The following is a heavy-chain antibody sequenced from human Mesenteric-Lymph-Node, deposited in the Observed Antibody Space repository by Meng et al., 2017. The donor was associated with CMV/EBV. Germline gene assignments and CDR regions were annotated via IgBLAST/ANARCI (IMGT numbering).Heavy chain of an antibody. Sequence: GGSLRLSCAASGFTFSSYEMNWVRQAPGKGLEWFSYISSSGDIIYFADSVKGRFTVSRDNAKDSLYLQMNSLRAEDTAVYYCARDVFPWASDYYGMDVWGQGTTVTVSS. CDR3: ARDVFPWASDYYGMDV. CDR2: ISSSGDII. J-gene: IGHJ6*02. V-gene: IGHV3-48*03. D-gene: IGHD2/OR15-2a*01. CDR1: GFTFSSYE.